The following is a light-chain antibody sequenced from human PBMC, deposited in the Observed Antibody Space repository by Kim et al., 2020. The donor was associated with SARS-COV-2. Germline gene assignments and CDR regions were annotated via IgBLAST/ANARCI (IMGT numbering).Light chain of an antibody. V-gene: IGKV1-8*01. CDR1: QGISSY. Sequence: AIRITQSPSSLSASTGDRVTITCRASQGISSYLAWYQQKPGKAPKLLIYAASTLQSGVPSRFSDSGSGTDFTLTISCLQSEDFATYYCQQYYSYPPTFGQGTKVDI. J-gene: IGKJ1*01. CDR2: AAS. CDR3: QQYYSYPPT.